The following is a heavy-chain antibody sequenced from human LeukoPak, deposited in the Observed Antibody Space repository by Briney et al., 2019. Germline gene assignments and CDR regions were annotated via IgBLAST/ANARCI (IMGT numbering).Heavy chain of an antibody. CDR3: ARDPARGYSYGALY. D-gene: IGHD5-18*01. CDR1: GCTFSSYS. V-gene: IGHV3-48*01. Sequence: GGSLRLSCAASGCTFSSYSMNWVRQAPGKGLEWVSYISSSSSTIYYADSVKGRFTISRDNAKNSLYLQMNSLRAEDTAVYYCARDPARGYSYGALYWGQGTLVTVSS. J-gene: IGHJ4*02. CDR2: ISSSSSTI.